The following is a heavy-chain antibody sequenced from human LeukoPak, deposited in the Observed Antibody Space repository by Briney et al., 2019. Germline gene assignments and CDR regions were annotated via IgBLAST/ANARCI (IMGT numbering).Heavy chain of an antibody. D-gene: IGHD2-2*01. V-gene: IGHV3-33*06. CDR3: AKTMPCSNYFDY. CDR2: IWYDGSNN. J-gene: IGHJ4*02. CDR1: GFTFSSYC. Sequence: PGGSLRLSCAVSGFTFSSYCMHWVRQAPGKGMEWVAVIWYDGSNNYYADSVKGRFTISRDNSKNSLYLQMNSLRAEDTAVYYCAKTMPCSNYFDYWGQGTLVTVSS.